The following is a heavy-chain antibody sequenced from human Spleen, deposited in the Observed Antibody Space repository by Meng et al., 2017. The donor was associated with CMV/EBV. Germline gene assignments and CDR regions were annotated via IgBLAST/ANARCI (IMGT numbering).Heavy chain of an antibody. CDR1: GDSC. J-gene: IGHJ5*02. CDR2: RYVSRDT. V-gene: IGHV4-30-4*08. Sequence: GDSCGSGGRGPPGKGLGWIVGRYVSRDTDNHQSYKSRMTRTADTSKNQFTLKLGSVTAADTAVYYGASSPKGYDVGTGNSKYWFDPWGQGTLVTVSS. CDR3: ASSPKGYDVGTGNSKYWFDP. D-gene: IGHD3-9*01.